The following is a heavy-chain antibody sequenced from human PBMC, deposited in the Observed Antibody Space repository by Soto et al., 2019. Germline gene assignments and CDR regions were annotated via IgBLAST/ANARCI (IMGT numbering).Heavy chain of an antibody. CDR1: GGSISSGDYY. J-gene: IGHJ6*04. CDR2: IYYSGST. V-gene: IGHV4-30-4*01. CDR3: AIVFFRCMRIRIDCPNGMDV. Sequence: PSETLSLTCTVSGGSISSGDYYWSWIRQPPGKGLEWIGYIYYSGSTYYNPSLKSRVTISVDTSKNQFSLKLSSVTAADTAVNYCAIVFFRCMRIRIDCPNGMDVWGKGTTVTVSS. D-gene: IGHD2-21*02.